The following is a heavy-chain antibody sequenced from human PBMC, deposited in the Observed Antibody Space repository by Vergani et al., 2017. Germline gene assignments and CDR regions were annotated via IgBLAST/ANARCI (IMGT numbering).Heavy chain of an antibody. V-gene: IGHV3-30-3*01. CDR3: ARARSNWNYGIDYFDY. D-gene: IGHD1-7*01. Sequence: VQLLESGGGLVQPGGSLRLSCAASGFTFSSYAMHWVRQAPGKGLEWVAVISYDGSNKYYADSVKGRFTISRDNSKNTLYLQMNSLRAEDTAVYYCARARSNWNYGIDYFDYWGQGTLVTVSS. J-gene: IGHJ4*02. CDR2: ISYDGSNK. CDR1: GFTFSSYA.